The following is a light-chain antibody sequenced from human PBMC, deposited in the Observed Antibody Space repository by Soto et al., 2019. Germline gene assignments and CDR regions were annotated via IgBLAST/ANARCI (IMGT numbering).Light chain of an antibody. J-gene: IGKJ1*01. V-gene: IGKV2-28*01. Sequence: DIVMTQSPLSLPVTPGEPASISCRSSQSLLHGNGNNYLDWYLQKPGQSPQLLIYLGSNRASGVPDRFSGSGSGTDFTLKISRVEAEDVGVYYCMQTLQTWTFGQGTKVEIK. CDR1: QSLLHGNGNNY. CDR2: LGS. CDR3: MQTLQTWT.